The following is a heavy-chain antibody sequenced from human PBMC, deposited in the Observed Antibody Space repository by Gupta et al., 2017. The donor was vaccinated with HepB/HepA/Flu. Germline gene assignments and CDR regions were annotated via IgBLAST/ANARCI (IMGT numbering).Heavy chain of an antibody. J-gene: IGHJ4*02. CDR1: GFPFSSYG. CDR3: AKEARYHRTEVDY. D-gene: IGHD3-16*02. Sequence: QVQLVESGGGVVQPGRSLRLSCAASGFPFSSYGLHCVRQAPGKGLEWVAVISYDGSNKYYADSVKGRFTISRDNSKNTLYLQMNSLRAEDTAVYYGAKEARYHRTEVDYWGQGTLVTVSS. V-gene: IGHV3-30*18. CDR2: ISYDGSNK.